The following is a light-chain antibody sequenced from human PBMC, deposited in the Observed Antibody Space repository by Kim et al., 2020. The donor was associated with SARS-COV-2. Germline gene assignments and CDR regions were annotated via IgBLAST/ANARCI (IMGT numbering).Light chain of an antibody. CDR3: QSYDSSNLNWV. Sequence: TVTITCTGSSGSIASNYVQWYQQRPGSAPTTVIYEDNQRPSGVPDRLSGSIDSSSNSASLTISGLKTEDEADYYCQSYDSSNLNWVFGGGTKLTVL. V-gene: IGLV6-57*02. CDR2: EDN. J-gene: IGLJ3*02. CDR1: SGSIASNY.